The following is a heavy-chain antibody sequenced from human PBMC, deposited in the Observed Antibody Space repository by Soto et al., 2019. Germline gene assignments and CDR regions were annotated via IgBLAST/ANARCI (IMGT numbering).Heavy chain of an antibody. CDR1: GFTFSSYA. CDR2: ISYDGSNK. Sequence: QVQLVESGGGVVQPGRSLRLSCAASGFTFSSYAMHWVRQAPGKGLEWVAVISYDGSNKYYADSVKGRFTISRDNSKNPRYLQMNSLRAEDTAVYYCARVAVEMATIHVFDYWGQGTLVTVSS. V-gene: IGHV3-30-3*01. J-gene: IGHJ4*02. CDR3: ARVAVEMATIHVFDY. D-gene: IGHD5-12*01.